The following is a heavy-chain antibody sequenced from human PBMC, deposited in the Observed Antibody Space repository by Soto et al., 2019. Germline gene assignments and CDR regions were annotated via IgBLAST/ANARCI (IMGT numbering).Heavy chain of an antibody. CDR2: INTDGSST. CDR1: GFPFSSYW. V-gene: IGHV3-74*01. J-gene: IGHJ4*02. CDR3: ARDSRLVRGDY. Sequence: VQLVESGGGLVQPGGSLRLSCAASGFPFSSYWMHWVRQAPGKGLVWVSRINTDGSSTNYADSVKGRFTISRDNAKNTLYLQMNSLRAEDTAVYYCARDSRLVRGDYWGQGTLVTVSS. D-gene: IGHD6-19*01.